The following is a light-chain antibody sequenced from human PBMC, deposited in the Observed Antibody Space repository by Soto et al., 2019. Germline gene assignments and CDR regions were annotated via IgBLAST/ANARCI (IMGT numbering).Light chain of an antibody. CDR1: QSISNW. V-gene: IGKV1-5*01. CDR2: DVS. J-gene: IGKJ1*01. Sequence: DIQMTQAPSTLSASVGDRVTITCRASQSISNWLAWYQQKPGKAPKLLIYDVSRLESGVPCRFSGRGSGPEFTLTIRSLQPDDFATYSCQQYHSYPWTFGQGTKVEIK. CDR3: QQYHSYPWT.